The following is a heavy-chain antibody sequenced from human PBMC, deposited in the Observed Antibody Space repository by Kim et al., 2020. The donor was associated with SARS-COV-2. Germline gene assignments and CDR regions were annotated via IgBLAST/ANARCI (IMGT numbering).Heavy chain of an antibody. CDR3: ARDWMVRGSQRGRSRDY. V-gene: IGHV3-53*01. J-gene: IGHJ4*02. D-gene: IGHD3-10*01. Sequence: GGSLRLSCAASGFTFSDYYMTWIRQSPGKGLEWVSVIYRGGDTSYADSVKGRFTISRDNSKNTLYLQMNSLRAEDTAVYYCARDWMVRGSQRGRSRDYWGQGTLVTVSS. CDR2: IYRGGDT. CDR1: GFTFSDYY.